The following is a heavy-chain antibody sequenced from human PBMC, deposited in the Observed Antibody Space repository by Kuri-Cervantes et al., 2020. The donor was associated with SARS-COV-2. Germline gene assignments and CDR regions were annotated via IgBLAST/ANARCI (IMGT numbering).Heavy chain of an antibody. CDR2: INPNSGGT. J-gene: IGHJ6*03. CDR3: ARAGLELRPSYYYYYMDV. CDR1: GYTFTGYY. V-gene: IGHV1-2*02. D-gene: IGHD1-7*01. Sequence: ASVKVSCKASGYTFTGYYMHWVRQAPGQGLEWMGWINPNSGGTNYAQKFQGRVTMTRDTPISTAYMELSRLRSDDTAVYYCARAGLELRPSYYYYYMDVWGKGTTVTVSS.